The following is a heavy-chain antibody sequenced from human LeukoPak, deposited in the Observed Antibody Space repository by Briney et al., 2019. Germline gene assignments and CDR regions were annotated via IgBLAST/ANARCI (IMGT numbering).Heavy chain of an antibody. V-gene: IGHV3-9*01. CDR3: AKYLSVTTVVNYFDY. J-gene: IGHJ4*02. D-gene: IGHD4-23*01. CDR1: GFTFDDYA. CDR2: ISWNSGSI. Sequence: GGSLRLSCAASGFTFDDYAMHWARQAPGKGLEWVSGISWNSGSIGYADSVKGRFTISRDNAKNSLYLQMNSLRAEDTAVYYCAKYLSVTTVVNYFDYWGQGTLVTVSS.